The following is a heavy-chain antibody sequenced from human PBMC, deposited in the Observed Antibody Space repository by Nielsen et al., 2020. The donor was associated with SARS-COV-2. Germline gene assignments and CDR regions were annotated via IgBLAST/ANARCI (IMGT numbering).Heavy chain of an antibody. CDR1: GFTFDDYT. J-gene: IGHJ4*02. CDR2: ISWDGGST. V-gene: IGHV3-43*01. D-gene: IGHD6-13*01. CDR3: AKGVYGATTTTIDY. Sequence: GESLKISCAASGFTFDDYTMHWVRQAPGKGLEWVSLISWDGGSTYYADSVKGRFTISRDNAKNSLYLQMNSLRAEDTALYYCAKGVYGATTTTIDYWGQGTLVTVSS.